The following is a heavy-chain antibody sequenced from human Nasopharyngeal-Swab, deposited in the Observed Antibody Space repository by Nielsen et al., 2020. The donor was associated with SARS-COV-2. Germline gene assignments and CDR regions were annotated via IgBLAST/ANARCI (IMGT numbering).Heavy chain of an antibody. CDR3: ASTPLDSSGYYYAFHY. D-gene: IGHD3-22*01. CDR2: ISYDGSNK. V-gene: IGHV3-30-3*01. J-gene: IGHJ4*02. CDR1: GFTFSRYT. Sequence: GESLKISCAASGFTFSRYTMHWVRQAPGKGLEWVAVISYDGSNKYYADSVKGRFTISRDIPKNTLYLQMNSLRAEDTAVFYCASTPLDSSGYYYAFHYWGRGTLVTVPS.